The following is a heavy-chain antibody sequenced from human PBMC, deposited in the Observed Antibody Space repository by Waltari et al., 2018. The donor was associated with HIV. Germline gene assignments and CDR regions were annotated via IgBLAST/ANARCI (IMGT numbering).Heavy chain of an antibody. J-gene: IGHJ4*02. D-gene: IGHD4-17*01. Sequence: QVQLVESGGGVVQPGWSLRLSCEASGFAFSTYGIHWLRQAPGKGLEWVAIISFDGKNKFYADSVKGRFTVSRDNSKNTLYLHMESLRGEDTAVYYCAKGGYDYGDYSYFDYWGQGTLVTVSA. CDR2: ISFDGKNK. CDR3: AKGGYDYGDYSYFDY. CDR1: GFAFSTYG. V-gene: IGHV3-30*18.